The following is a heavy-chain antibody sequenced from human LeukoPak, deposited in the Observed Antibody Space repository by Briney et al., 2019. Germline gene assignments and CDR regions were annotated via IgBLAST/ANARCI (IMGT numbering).Heavy chain of an antibody. CDR3: ARVGSHRNSGYDS. CDR2: ISSSSSSI. CDR1: GFTFSISS. D-gene: IGHD5-12*01. J-gene: IGHJ5*01. Sequence: GGSLRLSCVASGFTFSISSMSWVRQAPGKGLEWVSYISSSSSSIYDADSVRGRFTISRDNAKNSLYLQMNSLRAEDTAVYYCARVGSHRNSGYDSWGQGTLVTVSS. V-gene: IGHV3-48*04.